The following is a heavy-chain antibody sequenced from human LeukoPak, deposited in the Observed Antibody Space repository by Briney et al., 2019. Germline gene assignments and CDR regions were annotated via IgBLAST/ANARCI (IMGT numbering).Heavy chain of an antibody. D-gene: IGHD3-10*01. V-gene: IGHV4-39*01. CDR3: ARHYGP. Sequence: WVRQPPGKGLEWIGSIYDSGSTYYNPSLKSRVTISVDTSKNQFSLKLNSVTAADTAVYYRARHYGPWGQGTLVTVSS. CDR2: IYDSGST. J-gene: IGHJ5*02.